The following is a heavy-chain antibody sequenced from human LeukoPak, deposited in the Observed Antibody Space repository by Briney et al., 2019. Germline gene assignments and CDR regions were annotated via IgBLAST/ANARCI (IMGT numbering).Heavy chain of an antibody. D-gene: IGHD3-10*01. CDR1: GFTFSSYS. CDR3: AKDGETYYYGSGNYFDY. J-gene: IGHJ4*02. CDR2: ISSSRSYI. Sequence: GGSLRLSCAASGFTFSSYSMNWVRQAPGKGLEWVSFISSSRSYIYYADSVKGRFTISRDNAKNSLYLQMNSLRAEDAAVYYCAKDGETYYYGSGNYFDYWGQGTLVTVSS. V-gene: IGHV3-21*01.